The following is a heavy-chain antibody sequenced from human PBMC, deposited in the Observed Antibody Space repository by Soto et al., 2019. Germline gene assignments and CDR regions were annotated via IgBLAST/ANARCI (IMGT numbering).Heavy chain of an antibody. CDR3: ARDPSSTVTTMGDY. J-gene: IGHJ4*02. CDR1: GFTFSSYS. D-gene: IGHD4-17*01. V-gene: IGHV3-48*01. Sequence: EVQLVESGGGLVQPGGSLRLSCAASGFTFSSYSMNWVRQAPGKGLEWVSYISSSSSTIYYADSVKGRFTISRDNAKNSLYLQMNSLRAEDTAVYYCARDPSSTVTTMGDYWGQGTLVTVSS. CDR2: ISSSSSTI.